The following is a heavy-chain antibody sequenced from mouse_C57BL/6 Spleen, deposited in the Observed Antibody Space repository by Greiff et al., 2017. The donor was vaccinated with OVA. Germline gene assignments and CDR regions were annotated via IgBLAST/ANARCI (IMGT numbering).Heavy chain of an antibody. D-gene: IGHD2-5*01. J-gene: IGHJ3*01. Sequence: VQLQQSGAELVRPGASVKLSCTASGFNIKDYYMHWVKQRPEQGLEWIGRIDPEDGDTEYAPKFQGKATMTADTSSNTAYLQLSSLTSEDTAVYYCTRTYYSNSFAYWGQGTLVTVSA. V-gene: IGHV14-1*01. CDR1: GFNIKDYY. CDR2: IDPEDGDT. CDR3: TRTYYSNSFAY.